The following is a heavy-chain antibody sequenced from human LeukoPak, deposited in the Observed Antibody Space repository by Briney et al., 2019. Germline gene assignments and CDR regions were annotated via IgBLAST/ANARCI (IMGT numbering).Heavy chain of an antibody. D-gene: IGHD3-22*01. CDR3: ASSYYYDSSGYDY. Sequence: SETLSLTCTVSGDSISSGDYYWSWIRQPAGKGLEWIGRISSSGSTYYNPSLKSRVTISVDTSKNQFSLKLSSVTAADTAVYYCASSYYYDSSGYDYWGQGTLVTVSS. CDR2: ISSSGST. CDR1: GDSISSGDYY. J-gene: IGHJ4*02. V-gene: IGHV4-61*02.